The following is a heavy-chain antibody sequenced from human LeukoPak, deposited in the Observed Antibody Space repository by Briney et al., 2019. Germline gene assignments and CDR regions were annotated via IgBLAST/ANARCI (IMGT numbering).Heavy chain of an antibody. V-gene: IGHV3-48*03. CDR1: GFTFSSYE. J-gene: IGHJ4*02. CDR2: ISSSGSTI. CDR3: ARPSNYYDSSGYYLDY. D-gene: IGHD3-22*01. Sequence: GSLRLSCAASGFTFSSYEMNWVRQAPGKGLEWVSYISSSGSTIYYADSVKGRFTISRDNAKNSLYLQMNSLRAEDTAVYYCARPSNYYDSSGYYLDYWGQGTLVTVSS.